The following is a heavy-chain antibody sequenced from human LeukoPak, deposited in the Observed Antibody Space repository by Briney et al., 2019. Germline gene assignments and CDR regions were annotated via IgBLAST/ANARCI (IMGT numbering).Heavy chain of an antibody. CDR3: AKGARVGAGRYYFDY. CDR2: ISGSGGST. CDR1: GFTFSSFA. Sequence: GGSLRLSCAASGFTFSSFALSWVRQAPGKGLEWVSSISGSGGSTYSADSVKGRFTISGDSSKNTLYLQMNSLRAEDTAVYYCAKGARVGAGRYYFDYWGQGALVTVSS. V-gene: IGHV3-23*01. D-gene: IGHD3-10*01. J-gene: IGHJ4*02.